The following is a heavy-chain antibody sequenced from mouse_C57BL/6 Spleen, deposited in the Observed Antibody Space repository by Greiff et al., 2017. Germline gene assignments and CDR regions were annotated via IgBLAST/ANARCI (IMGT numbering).Heavy chain of an antibody. V-gene: IGHV1-55*01. CDR2: IYPGSGST. Sequence: QVQLQQPGAELVKPGASVKMSCKASGYTFTSYWITWVKQRPGQGLEWIGDIYPGSGSTNYNEKFKSKATLTVDTSSSTAYMQLSSLTSEDSAVXYCARTYYGSRYDEYFDVWGTGTTVTVSS. J-gene: IGHJ1*03. D-gene: IGHD1-1*01. CDR3: ARTYYGSRYDEYFDV. CDR1: GYTFTSYW.